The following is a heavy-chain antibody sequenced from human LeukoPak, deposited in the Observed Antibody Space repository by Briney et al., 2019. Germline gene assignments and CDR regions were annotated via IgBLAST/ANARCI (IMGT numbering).Heavy chain of an antibody. Sequence: SVKVPCKASGGTFSSYAISWVRQAPGQGLEWMGGIIPIFGTANYAQKFQGRVTITADESTSTAYMELSSLRSEDTAVYYRARYSGYDWWYFDYWGQGTLVTVSS. D-gene: IGHD5-12*01. CDR2: IIPIFGTA. CDR1: GGTFSSYA. CDR3: ARYSGYDWWYFDY. J-gene: IGHJ4*02. V-gene: IGHV1-69*13.